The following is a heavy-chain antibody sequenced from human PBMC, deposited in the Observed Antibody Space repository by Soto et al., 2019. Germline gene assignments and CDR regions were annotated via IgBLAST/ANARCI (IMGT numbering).Heavy chain of an antibody. CDR1: GFTVSSNY. D-gene: IGHD1-26*01. V-gene: IGHV3-53*01. J-gene: IGHJ4*02. CDR3: GRGGEQFDS. Sequence: EVQLVGSGGGLIQPGGSLRLSCAASGFTVSSNYMSWVRQAPGKGLEWVSVIYSGGSTYYADSVKGRFTISRDNSKNTLYLKRNSRGAEATALYFWGRGGEQFDSGGREPRVTAPS. CDR2: IYSGGST.